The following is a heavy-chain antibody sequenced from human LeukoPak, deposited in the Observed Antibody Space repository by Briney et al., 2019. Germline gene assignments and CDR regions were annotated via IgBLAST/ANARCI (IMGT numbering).Heavy chain of an antibody. Sequence: GGSLKLSCAASGFTFSGSAMHWVRQASGKGLEWVGRIRSKANSYATAYAASVEGRLTISRDDSKNTAYLQMNSLKTEDTAVYYCTRYHCSSTSCYPFGDYWGQGTLVTVSS. V-gene: IGHV3-73*01. D-gene: IGHD2-2*01. CDR3: TRYHCSSTSCYPFGDY. CDR2: IRSKANSYAT. J-gene: IGHJ4*02. CDR1: GFTFSGSA.